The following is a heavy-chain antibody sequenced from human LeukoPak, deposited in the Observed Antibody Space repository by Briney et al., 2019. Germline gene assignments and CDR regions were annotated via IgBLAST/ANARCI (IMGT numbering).Heavy chain of an antibody. CDR2: ISGSGGST. Sequence: GAPRLSCEAPGFTFSNYALSWVRPAPGKGLECVSPISGSGGSTYYRDSVKGRFTVSRDNSKNTLYLQMNSLRAEDTAVYYCAKSPAGSSWASSDYWGQGTLVTVSS. CDR1: GFTFSNYA. J-gene: IGHJ4*02. D-gene: IGHD6-13*01. V-gene: IGHV3-23*01. CDR3: AKSPAGSSWASSDY.